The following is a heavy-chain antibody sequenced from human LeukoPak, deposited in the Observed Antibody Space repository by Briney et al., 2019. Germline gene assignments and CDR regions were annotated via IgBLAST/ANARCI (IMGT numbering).Heavy chain of an antibody. D-gene: IGHD3-22*01. Sequence: GGSLRLSRVASGFSLSEYVIHWVRQAPGKGLEWLSFIRYDDSEYYADSVKGRFAISRDNSKNTLFLQMHSLRSEDTAVYYCAKDPVNHCASSVCYGLQSWGQGTLVIVSS. CDR1: GFSLSEYV. V-gene: IGHV3-30*02. J-gene: IGHJ5*02. CDR2: IRYDDSE. CDR3: AKDPVNHCASSVCYGLQS.